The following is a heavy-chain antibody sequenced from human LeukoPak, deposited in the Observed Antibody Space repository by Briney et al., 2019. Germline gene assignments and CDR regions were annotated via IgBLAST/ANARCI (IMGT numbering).Heavy chain of an antibody. CDR2: IYYSGST. V-gene: IGHV4-59*01. CDR1: GGSISSYY. J-gene: IGHJ4*02. Sequence: PSETLSLTCTVSGGSISSYYWSWIRQPPGKGLEWIGYIYYSGSTNYNPSLKSRVTISVDTSKNQFSLKLSSVTAADTAVYYCARSSVVTAMVHLEYWGQGTLVTVSS. D-gene: IGHD2-21*02. CDR3: ARSSVVTAMVHLEY.